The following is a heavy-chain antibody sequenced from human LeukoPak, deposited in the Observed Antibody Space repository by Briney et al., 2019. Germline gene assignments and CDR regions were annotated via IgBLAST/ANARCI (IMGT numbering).Heavy chain of an antibody. V-gene: IGHV1-8*02. CDR1: GYTFTSYD. Sequence: ASVKVSCKASGYTFTSYDINWVRQATGQGLEWMGWMNPNSGNTGYAQKFQGRVTMTTDTSTSTAYMELRSLRSDDTAVYFCARVRDDILTGYYQFDYWGQGTRVTVSS. J-gene: IGHJ4*02. CDR2: MNPNSGNT. D-gene: IGHD3-9*01. CDR3: ARVRDDILTGYYQFDY.